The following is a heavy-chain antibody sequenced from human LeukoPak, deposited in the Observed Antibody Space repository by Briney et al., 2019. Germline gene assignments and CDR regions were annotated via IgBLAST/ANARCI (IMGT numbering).Heavy chain of an antibody. Sequence: GGSLRLSCAASGFTFSSYDMHWVRQATGKGLEWVSGFHSDGLAYYSDSVKGRFTISRENAKNSLYLQMNRLRAGDTAVYYCARGSGPGVTTIDPWGQGTLVTVSS. CDR2: FHSDGLA. CDR1: GFTFSSYD. V-gene: IGHV3-13*01. CDR3: ARGSGPGVTTIDP. J-gene: IGHJ5*02. D-gene: IGHD5-12*01.